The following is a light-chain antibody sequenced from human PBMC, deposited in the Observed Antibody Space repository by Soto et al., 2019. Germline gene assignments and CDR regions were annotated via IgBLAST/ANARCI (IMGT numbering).Light chain of an antibody. CDR1: SSDVGGYNF. Sequence: QSALTQPPSASGSPGQSVAISCTGTSSDVGGYNFVSWYQQHPGKAPKLMIYEVTKRPSGVPDRFSGSKSGNTASLTVSGLQAEDEADYYSCSYAGNNIYVFGTGTKVTVL. J-gene: IGLJ1*01. CDR3: CSYAGNNIYV. V-gene: IGLV2-8*01. CDR2: EVT.